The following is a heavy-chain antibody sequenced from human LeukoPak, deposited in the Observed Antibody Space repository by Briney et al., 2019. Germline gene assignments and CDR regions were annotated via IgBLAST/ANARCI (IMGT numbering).Heavy chain of an antibody. V-gene: IGHV4-59*01. Sequence: PSETLSLTCTVSGGSISSYYWSWIRQPPGKGLEWIGYIYYSGSTNYNPSLKSRVTLSVDTSKNQFSLKLSSVTAADTAVYYCARHHAAGRIVGAIYWYFDLWGRGTLVTVSS. J-gene: IGHJ2*01. CDR1: GGSISSYY. CDR3: ARHHAAGRIVGAIYWYFDL. CDR2: IYYSGST. D-gene: IGHD1-26*01.